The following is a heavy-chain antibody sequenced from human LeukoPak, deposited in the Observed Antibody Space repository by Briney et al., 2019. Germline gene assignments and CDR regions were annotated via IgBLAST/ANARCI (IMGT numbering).Heavy chain of an antibody. CDR2: ISAYNGNT. CDR1: GYTFTSYG. D-gene: IGHD3-9*01. V-gene: IGHV1-18*01. Sequence: ASVKVSCKASGYTFTSYGISWVRQAPGQGLEWMGWISAYNGNTNYAQKLQGRVTMTTDTSTSTAYMELRSLRSDDTAVYYCARDLDGNYYYYMDVWGKGTTVTVSS. J-gene: IGHJ6*03. CDR3: ARDLDGNYYYYMDV.